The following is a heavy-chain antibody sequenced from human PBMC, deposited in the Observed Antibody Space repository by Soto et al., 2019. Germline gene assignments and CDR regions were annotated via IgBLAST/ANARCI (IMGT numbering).Heavy chain of an antibody. CDR3: AGGARGTSRYQFDY. CDR1: GYPFTSYA. Sequence: GDSVKVSFKAYGYPFTSYAVHWVRQAPGQRLEWMGWINAGNGNTKYSQKFQGRVTITRDTSASTAYMELSSLRSEDTAVYYCAGGARGTSRYQFDYWGQGTMVTVSS. CDR2: INAGNGNT. D-gene: IGHD6-13*01. J-gene: IGHJ4*02. V-gene: IGHV1-3*01.